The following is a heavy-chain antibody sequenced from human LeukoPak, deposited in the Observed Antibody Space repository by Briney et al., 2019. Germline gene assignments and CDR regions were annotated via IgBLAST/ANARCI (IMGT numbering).Heavy chain of an antibody. Sequence: SVKVSCKASGCTFSSYAISWVRQAPGQGLEWMGRIIPILGIANYAQKFQGRVTITADKSTSTAYMELSSLRSEDTAVYYCAREEMPGYFDYWGQGALVTVSS. CDR2: IIPILGIA. CDR3: AREEMPGYFDY. CDR1: GCTFSSYA. V-gene: IGHV1-69*04. D-gene: IGHD2-2*01. J-gene: IGHJ4*02.